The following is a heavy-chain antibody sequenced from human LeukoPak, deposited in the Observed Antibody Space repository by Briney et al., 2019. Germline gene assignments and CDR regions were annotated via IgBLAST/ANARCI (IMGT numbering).Heavy chain of an antibody. CDR2: ISSSSSYM. V-gene: IGHV3-21*01. D-gene: IGHD5-18*01. CDR3: ARDLGYSYGSNDY. J-gene: IGHJ4*02. CDR1: GFTFSSYS. Sequence: KTGGSLRLSCAASGFTFSSYSMNWVRQAPGKGLEWVSSISSSSSYMYYADSVKGRFTISRDNAKNSLYLQMNSLRAEDTAVYYCARDLGYSYGSNDYWGQGTLVTVSS.